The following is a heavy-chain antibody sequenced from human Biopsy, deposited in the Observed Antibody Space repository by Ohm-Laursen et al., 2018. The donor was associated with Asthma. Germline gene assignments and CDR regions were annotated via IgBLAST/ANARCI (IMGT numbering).Heavy chain of an antibody. CDR2: IYYSGRT. CDR3: ARAVSSSSYWYFDL. J-gene: IGHJ2*01. D-gene: IGHD6-6*01. CDR1: GDAMSTSGSY. Sequence: SDTLSLTWIVSGDAMSTSGSYWGWIRQSPGKGLEWIGSIYYSGRTYYNPSLESRVTISADKSKNHFSMKQSSVTAADTAVYYCARAVSSSSYWYFDLWGRGDLVTVSS. V-gene: IGHV4-39*02.